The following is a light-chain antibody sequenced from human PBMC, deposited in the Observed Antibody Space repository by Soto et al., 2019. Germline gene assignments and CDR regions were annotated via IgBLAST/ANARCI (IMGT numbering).Light chain of an antibody. Sequence: QAVVTQPPSASGTPGQRVSISCSGSTSNIGSQTVNWYQRLPGTAPKLLIYGNTQRPSGVPDRFSGSKSGTSASLAISGLQSEDEADYYCAAWDDSLNGHVVFGGGTKLTVL. CDR1: TSNIGSQT. V-gene: IGLV1-44*01. CDR3: AAWDDSLNGHVV. CDR2: GNT. J-gene: IGLJ2*01.